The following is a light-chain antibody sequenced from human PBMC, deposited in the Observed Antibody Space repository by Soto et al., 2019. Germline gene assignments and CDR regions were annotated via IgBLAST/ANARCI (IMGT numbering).Light chain of an antibody. J-gene: IGKJ2*01. Sequence: DIQMTQSPSSLSASVGDRVTITCRASQSISTYLIWYQQKPGKAPKRLIYAASSLQSGVPSRFSGSGSGTDFSLTISSLQPEDFATYYCQQSHSIPRTFGQGTKLEIK. CDR1: QSISTY. V-gene: IGKV1-39*01. CDR3: QQSHSIPRT. CDR2: AAS.